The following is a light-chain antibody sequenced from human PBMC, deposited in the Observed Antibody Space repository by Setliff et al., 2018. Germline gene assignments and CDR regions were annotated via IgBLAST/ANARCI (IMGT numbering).Light chain of an antibody. J-gene: IGLJ1*01. CDR3: SSYAGSNTPDV. V-gene: IGLV2-8*01. Sequence: QSVLAQPPSASGSPGQSVTTSCTGTSSDVGGYNYVSWHQQHPGKAPKLMIYEVSKRPSGVPDRFSGSKSGNTASLTVSGLQAEDEADYYCSSYAGSNTPDVFGTGTKVTVL. CDR1: SSDVGGYNY. CDR2: EVS.